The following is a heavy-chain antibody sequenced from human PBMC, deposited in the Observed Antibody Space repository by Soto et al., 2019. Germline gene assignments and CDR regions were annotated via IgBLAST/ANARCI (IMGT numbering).Heavy chain of an antibody. CDR1: GFTFSNAW. D-gene: IGHD3-22*01. CDR2: IKSKTDGGTT. Sequence: GGSLRLSCAASGFTFSNAWMNWVRQAPGKGLEWVGRIKSKTDGGTTDYAAPVKGRFTISRDDSKNTLYLQMNSLKTEDTAVYYCTTSITMIVVDDAFDIWGQGTMVTVSS. V-gene: IGHV3-15*07. J-gene: IGHJ3*02. CDR3: TTSITMIVVDDAFDI.